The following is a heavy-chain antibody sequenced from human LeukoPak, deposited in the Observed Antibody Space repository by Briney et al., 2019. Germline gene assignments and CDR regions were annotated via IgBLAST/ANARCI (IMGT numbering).Heavy chain of an antibody. D-gene: IGHD3-9*01. CDR3: ARLLYDVLTGYARGRNAFDI. V-gene: IGHV4-31*03. CDR2: IYYSGTT. Sequence: PSETLSLTCTVSDGSISSAGYYWSWIRQHPGRGLEWIGYIYYSGTTYYNPSLKSRVTISVDTSKNQFSLMLNSVTAADTAVYYCARLLYDVLTGYARGRNAFDIWGQGTMVTVSS. J-gene: IGHJ3*02. CDR1: DGSISSAGYY.